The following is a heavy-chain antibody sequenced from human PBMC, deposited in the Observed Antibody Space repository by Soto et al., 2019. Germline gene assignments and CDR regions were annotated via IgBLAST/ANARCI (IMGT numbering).Heavy chain of an antibody. V-gene: IGHV1-8*02. J-gene: IGHJ4*02. D-gene: IGHD1-26*01. CDR2: MNPNSGDT. Sequence: QAQLVQSGAEVKKPGASVKVSCKASGYTFTGYDINWVRQATGQGLELMGWMNPNSGDTGYAQNFQGRVTMTRDNSITTAYMELTSLRDDDSAVYYCAGEKVGTTGIDFWGQGTLDTVSS. CDR1: GYTFTGYD. CDR3: AGEKVGTTGIDF.